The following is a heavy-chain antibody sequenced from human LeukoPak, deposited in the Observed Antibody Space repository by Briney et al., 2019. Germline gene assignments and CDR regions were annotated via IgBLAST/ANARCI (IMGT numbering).Heavy chain of an antibody. Sequence: SETLSLTCTVSGGSISSYYWSWIRQPPGKGLEWIGYIYYSGSTNYNPSLKSRVTISVDTSKNQFSLKLSSVTAVDTAVYYCASSPYYDFWSGYPYFDYWGQGTLVTVSS. J-gene: IGHJ4*02. CDR2: IYYSGST. CDR3: ASSPYYDFWSGYPYFDY. CDR1: GGSISSYY. V-gene: IGHV4-59*01. D-gene: IGHD3-3*01.